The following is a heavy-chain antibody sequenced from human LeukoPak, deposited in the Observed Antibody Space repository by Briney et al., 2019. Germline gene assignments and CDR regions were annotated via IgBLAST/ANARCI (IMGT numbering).Heavy chain of an antibody. V-gene: IGHV3-38-3*01. D-gene: IGHD2-2*01. CDR1: GFTVSSNE. J-gene: IGHJ4*01. CDR2: ISGGGT. Sequence: QTGGSLRLSCAASGFTVSSNEMRWVRQAPGKGLEWVSSISGGGTHCADSRKGRFTISRDNSKNTLHLQMHSLRAEDTAVYYCKRGLVLKNIAVSTSCRCYCDYWGQGTLVTVSS. CDR3: KRGLVLKNIAVSTSCRCYCDY.